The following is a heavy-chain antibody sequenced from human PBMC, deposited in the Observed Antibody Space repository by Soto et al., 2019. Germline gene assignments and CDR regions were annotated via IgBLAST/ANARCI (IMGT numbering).Heavy chain of an antibody. J-gene: IGHJ4*02. D-gene: IGHD4-17*01. CDR2: INHSGST. CDR1: GGSFSGYY. Sequence: PSETLSLTCAVYGGSFSGYYWSWIRQPPGKGLEWIGEINHSGSTNYNPSLKSRVTISVDTSKNQFSLKLSSVTAADTAVYYCALLPSGAPLDYWGQRTLVPVSS. CDR3: ALLPSGAPLDY. V-gene: IGHV4-34*01.